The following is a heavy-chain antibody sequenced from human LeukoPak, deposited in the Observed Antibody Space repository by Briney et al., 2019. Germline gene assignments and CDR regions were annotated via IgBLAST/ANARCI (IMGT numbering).Heavy chain of an antibody. D-gene: IGHD2-2*01. Sequence: PGGSLRLSCAASGFTVSRNYMSWVRQAPGKGLEWVAVISYDGSNKYYADSVKGRFTISRDNSKNTLYLQMNSLRAEDTAVYYCARNSLSLVVPAAMWMDYWGQGTLVTVSS. J-gene: IGHJ4*02. CDR3: ARNSLSLVVPAAMWMDY. CDR2: ISYDGSNK. V-gene: IGHV3-30*03. CDR1: GFTVSRNY.